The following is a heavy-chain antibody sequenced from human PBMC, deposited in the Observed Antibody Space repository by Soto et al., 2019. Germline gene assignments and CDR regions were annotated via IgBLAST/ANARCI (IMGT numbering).Heavy chain of an antibody. V-gene: IGHV1-18*01. CDR2: ISAYNGNT. CDR1: GYTFPSYG. Sequence: ASVKVSCTASGYTFPSYGISWVRQAPGQGLEWMGWISAYNGNTNYAQKLQGRVTMTTDTSTSTAHMELMSLRSDDTAVYYCASLYSSSSHAAFDIWGQGTMVTVSS. D-gene: IGHD6-6*01. J-gene: IGHJ3*02. CDR3: ASLYSSSSHAAFDI.